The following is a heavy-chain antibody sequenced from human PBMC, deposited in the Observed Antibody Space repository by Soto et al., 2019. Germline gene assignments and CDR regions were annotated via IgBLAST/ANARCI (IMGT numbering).Heavy chain of an antibody. CDR3: ARDRGTRAYYDILTGCFHEGSGRMDV. J-gene: IGHJ6*02. Sequence: QVQLVQSGAEVKKPGASVKVSCKASGYTLTSYGISWVRQAPGQGLEWMGWISAYNGNTNYAQKLQGRVTMTTDTSTSTAYMELRSLRSDDTAVYYCARDRGTRAYYDILTGCFHEGSGRMDVWGQGTTVTLSS. CDR2: ISAYNGNT. CDR1: GYTLTSYG. D-gene: IGHD3-9*01. V-gene: IGHV1-18*01.